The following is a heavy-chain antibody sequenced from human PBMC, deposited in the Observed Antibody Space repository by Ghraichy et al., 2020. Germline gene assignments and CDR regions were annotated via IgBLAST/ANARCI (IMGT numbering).Heavy chain of an antibody. CDR2: IIPIFGTA. V-gene: IGHV1-69*13. CDR3: ARDQLGRWSGYYYYGMDV. Sequence: SVKVSCKASGGTFSSYAISWVRQAPGQGLEWMGGIIPIFGTANYAQKFQGRVTITADESTSTAYMELSSLRSEDTAVYYCARDQLGRWSGYYYYGMDVWGQGTTVTVSS. J-gene: IGHJ6*02. CDR1: GGTFSSYA. D-gene: IGHD3-3*01.